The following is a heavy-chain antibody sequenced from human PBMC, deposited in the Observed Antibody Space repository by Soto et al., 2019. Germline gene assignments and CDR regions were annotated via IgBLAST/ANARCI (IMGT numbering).Heavy chain of an antibody. CDR3: VRDGTKTSRDWCDP. D-gene: IGHD1-1*01. CDR1: GASISGFY. CDR2: IYATGTT. Sequence: PSETLSLTCTVSGASISGFYWSWIRKSAGKGLEWIGRIYATGTTDYNPSLKSRVMMSVDTSKKQFSLKLRSVTAADTAVYYCVRDGTKTSRDWCDPWGQGISVTVSS. V-gene: IGHV4-4*07. J-gene: IGHJ5*02.